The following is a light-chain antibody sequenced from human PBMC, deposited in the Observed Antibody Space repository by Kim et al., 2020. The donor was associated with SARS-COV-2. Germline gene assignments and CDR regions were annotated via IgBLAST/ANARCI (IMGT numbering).Light chain of an antibody. V-gene: IGLV3-1*01. J-gene: IGLJ2*01. CDR1: KLGEKY. CDR2: QRT. Sequence: SYELTQPPSVSVSPGQTASITCSGDKLGEKYACWYQQKPGRSPVLVIYQRTERPSGIPERFSGSYSGNTATLTISGAQAMDEADYYCQAWDSGTAIFGGGTQLTVL. CDR3: QAWDSGTAI.